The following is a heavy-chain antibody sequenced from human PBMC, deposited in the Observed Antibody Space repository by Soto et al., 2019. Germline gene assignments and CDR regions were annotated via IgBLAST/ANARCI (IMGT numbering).Heavy chain of an antibody. D-gene: IGHD5-12*01. CDR3: SKADRLNIVATSFDY. J-gene: IGHJ4*02. CDR1: GFTFSSYA. V-gene: IGHV3-23*01. Sequence: GGSLRLSCAASGFTFSSYAMSWVRQAPGKGLEWVSAISGSGGSTYYADSVKGRFTISRDNSKNTLYLQMNSLRAEDTAVYYCSKADRLNIVATSFDYWGQGTQVTVSS. CDR2: ISGSGGST.